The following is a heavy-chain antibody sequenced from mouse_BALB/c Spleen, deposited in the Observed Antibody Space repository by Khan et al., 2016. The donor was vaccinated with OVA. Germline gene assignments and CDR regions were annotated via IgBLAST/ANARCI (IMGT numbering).Heavy chain of an antibody. D-gene: IGHD2-1*01. Sequence: QVQLQQPGAELVNPGASVNLSCKASGYTLTSYWMHWVKQRPGQGLEWIGEINPSNGRTNYNEKFKSKATLTVDQYSSTAYMQLSSPTSEDSAVYYCARLLINFDYWGQGTTLTGSS. V-gene: IGHV1S81*02. CDR3: ARLLINFDY. J-gene: IGHJ2*01. CDR2: INPSNGRT. CDR1: GYTLTSYW.